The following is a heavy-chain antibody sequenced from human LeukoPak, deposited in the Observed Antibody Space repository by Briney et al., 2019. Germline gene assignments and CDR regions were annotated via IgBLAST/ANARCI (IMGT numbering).Heavy chain of an antibody. CDR1: GFTVSSNY. J-gene: IGHJ3*02. D-gene: IGHD1-26*01. CDR2: IYSGGST. CDR3: ARETSVGATTDAFDI. Sequence: GGSLRLSCAASGFTVSSNYMSWVRQAPGKRLEWVSVIYSGGSTYYADSVKGRFTISRDNSKNTLYLQMNSLRAEDTAVYYCARETSVGATTDAFDIWGQGTMVTVSS. V-gene: IGHV3-66*01.